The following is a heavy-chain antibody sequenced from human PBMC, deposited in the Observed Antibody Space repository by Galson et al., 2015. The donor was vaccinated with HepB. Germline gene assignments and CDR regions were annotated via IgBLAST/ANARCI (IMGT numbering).Heavy chain of an antibody. CDR3: SRHESESKTYAAEN. Sequence: LSLTCTVSGGSISSSSYYWGWLRQPPGKGLEWIGSFYYTGNTHYNPSLKRRVTISGDTSKNQFSLKLNSVTAADTAVYYCSRHESESKTYAAENWGQGTLVTVSS. CDR2: FYYTGNT. D-gene: IGHD2-2*01. J-gene: IGHJ4*02. CDR1: GGSISSSSYY. V-gene: IGHV4-39*01.